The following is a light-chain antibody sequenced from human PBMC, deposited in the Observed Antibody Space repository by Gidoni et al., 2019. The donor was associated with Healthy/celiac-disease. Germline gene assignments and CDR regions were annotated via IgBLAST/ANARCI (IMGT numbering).Light chain of an antibody. CDR1: TLGDKY. V-gene: IGLV3-1*01. CDR3: QAWDSSTVV. J-gene: IGLJ2*01. Sequence: SYALTQPPSVSVSPGPTASITCAGDTLGDKYACWYQQKPGQSPVLVIYQDSKRPSGIPERFSGSNSGNTATLTISGTQAMDEADYYCQAWDSSTVVFGGGTKLTVL. CDR2: QDS.